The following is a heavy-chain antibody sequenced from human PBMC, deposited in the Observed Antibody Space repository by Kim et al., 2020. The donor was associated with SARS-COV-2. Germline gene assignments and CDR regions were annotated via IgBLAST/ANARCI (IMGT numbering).Heavy chain of an antibody. CDR3: ARDRGIAAAGTNFDY. CDR1: GFTFSSYS. D-gene: IGHD6-13*01. CDR2: ISSSSSYI. Sequence: GGSLRLSCAASGFTFSSYSMNWVRQAPGKGLEWVSSISSSSSYIHYADSVKGRFTISRDNAKNSLYLQMNSLRAEDTAVYYCARDRGIAAAGTNFDYWGQGTLVTVSS. J-gene: IGHJ4*02. V-gene: IGHV3-21*01.